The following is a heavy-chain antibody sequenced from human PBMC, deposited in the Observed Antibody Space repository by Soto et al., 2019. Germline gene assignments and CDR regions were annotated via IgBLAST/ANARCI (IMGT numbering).Heavy chain of an antibody. CDR3: AKPKYSTGWYELDF. D-gene: IGHD6-19*01. V-gene: IGHV3-23*01. Sequence: EVQLLESGGGLVQPGGSLRLSCAASGFTFSSNAMSWVRQAPGKGLQWVSTISDSGGSTFYADSVKGRFTISRDNSKTMLFLQMNSLRAEDTAVYYCAKPKYSTGWYELDFWGQGPLVTVSS. CDR1: GFTFSSNA. CDR2: ISDSGGST. J-gene: IGHJ4*02.